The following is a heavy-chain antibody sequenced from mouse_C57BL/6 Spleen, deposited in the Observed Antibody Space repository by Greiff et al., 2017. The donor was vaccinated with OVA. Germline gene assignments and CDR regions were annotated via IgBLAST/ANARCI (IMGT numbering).Heavy chain of an antibody. J-gene: IGHJ4*01. V-gene: IGHV1-82*01. Sequence: VKLVESGPELVKPGASVKISCKASGYAFSSSWMNWVKQRPGKGLEWIGRIYPGDGDTNYNGKFKGKATLTADKSSSTAYMQLSSLTSEDSAVYFCARGGTIYYGNSPYAMDYWGQGTSVTVSS. CDR3: ARGGTIYYGNSPYAMDY. CDR2: IYPGDGDT. CDR1: GYAFSSSW. D-gene: IGHD2-1*01.